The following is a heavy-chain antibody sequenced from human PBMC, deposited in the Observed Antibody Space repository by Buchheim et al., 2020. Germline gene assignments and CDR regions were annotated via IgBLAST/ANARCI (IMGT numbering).Heavy chain of an antibody. CDR2: IYYTGST. V-gene: IGHV4-39*01. CDR1: GGSFTSSSYY. D-gene: IGHD6-19*01. CDR3: ARLGRAVTGVHFDF. Sequence: QLQLQESGPGLVKPSETVSLSCTVFGGSFTSSSYYWAWIRQSPGKGLEWIGSIYYTGSTDYHPSLKSRVPISIATSQNQFSLKLTSVTAADTAVYYCARLGRAVTGVHFDFWGQGTL. J-gene: IGHJ4*02.